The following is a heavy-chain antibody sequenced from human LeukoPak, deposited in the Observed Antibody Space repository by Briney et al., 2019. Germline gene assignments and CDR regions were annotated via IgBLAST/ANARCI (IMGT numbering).Heavy chain of an antibody. CDR2: ISAYNGNT. D-gene: IGHD3-16*02. Sequence: ASVKVSCKASGYTFTSYGISWVRQAPGPGLEWMGWISAYNGNTNYAQKLQGRVTMTTDTSTSTAYMQLRSLRSDDTAVYYCARQGYDYVWGSYRNDNFDYWGQGTLVTVSS. CDR3: ARQGYDYVWGSYRNDNFDY. CDR1: GYTFTSYG. V-gene: IGHV1-18*01. J-gene: IGHJ4*02.